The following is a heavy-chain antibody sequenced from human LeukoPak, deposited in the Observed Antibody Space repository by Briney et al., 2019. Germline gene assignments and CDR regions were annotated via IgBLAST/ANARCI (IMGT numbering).Heavy chain of an antibody. CDR1: GGSISSYY. CDR2: IYYSGSI. J-gene: IGHJ6*02. Sequence: PSETLSLTCTVSGGSISSYYWSWIRQPPGKGLEWIGYIYYSGSINYNPSLKSRVTISVDTSKNQFSLKLSSVTAADTAVYYCARDSPALSYYYYGMDVWGQGTTVTVSS. V-gene: IGHV4-59*01. D-gene: IGHD2/OR15-2a*01. CDR3: ARDSPALSYYYYGMDV.